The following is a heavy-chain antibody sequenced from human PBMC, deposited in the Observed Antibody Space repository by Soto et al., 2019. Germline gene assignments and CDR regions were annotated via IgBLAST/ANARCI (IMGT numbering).Heavy chain of an antibody. D-gene: IGHD6-6*01. CDR3: AGASVLAARTFGY. V-gene: IGHV1-8*01. J-gene: IGHJ4*02. Sequence: QVQLVQSGAEVKKPGASVKVSCKASGYTFTSYDINWVRQATGQGLEWMGWMNPNSGNTGYAQKFKGRVTMTRNTSIITAYMELSSLRYECTVVYYCAGASVLAARTFGYWGQGTLVNVFS. CDR1: GYTFTSYD. CDR2: MNPNSGNT.